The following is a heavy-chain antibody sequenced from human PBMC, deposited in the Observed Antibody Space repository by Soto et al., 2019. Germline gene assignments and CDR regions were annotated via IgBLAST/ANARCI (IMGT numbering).Heavy chain of an antibody. CDR3: ARCPQPPDTADPHAVDV. V-gene: IGHV1-69*18. J-gene: IGHJ6*02. Sequence: QVQLVQSGTEVKKPGASVKVSCKASGGTFSRSGFHWVRQAPGQGLEWMGMIVPSVDTTNYAQKFQARVTISADQFKSTVYLELRSLRYEDTAVYYCARCPQPPDTADPHAVDVWGQGTRVIASS. CDR1: GGTFSRSG. CDR2: IVPSVDTT. D-gene: IGHD5-18*01.